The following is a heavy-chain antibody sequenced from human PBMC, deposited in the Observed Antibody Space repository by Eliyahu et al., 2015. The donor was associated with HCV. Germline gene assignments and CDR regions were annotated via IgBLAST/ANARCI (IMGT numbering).Heavy chain of an antibody. CDR3: ARPTQLEDYYGMDV. J-gene: IGHJ6*02. D-gene: IGHD1-1*01. Sequence: QVQLVQSGAEVKKPGSSVKVSCKASGPAFSSXXITWVXQAPGQGLXWMGRIIPIXGFANYAQKFQGRVTVTADKSTGTAYMELSSLRSEDTAVYYCARPTQLEDYYGMDVWGQGTTVTVSS. CDR2: IIPIXGFA. CDR1: GPAFSSXX. V-gene: IGHV1-69*02.